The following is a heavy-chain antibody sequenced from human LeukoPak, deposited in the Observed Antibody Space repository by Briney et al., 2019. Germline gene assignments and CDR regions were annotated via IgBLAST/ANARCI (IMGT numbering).Heavy chain of an antibody. D-gene: IGHD2-15*01. V-gene: IGHV3-30*02. J-gene: IGHJ4*02. CDR3: ARRSRLGGHPFDY. Sequence: GGSLRLSCVASGFTLSSYAMHWVRQAPGKGLEWVAFIRYDGSLKNYADSVKGRFTISRDNSKNTLYLQMNSLRVDDTAVYYCARRSRLGGHPFDYWGQGTLVTVSS. CDR1: GFTLSSYA. CDR2: IRYDGSLK.